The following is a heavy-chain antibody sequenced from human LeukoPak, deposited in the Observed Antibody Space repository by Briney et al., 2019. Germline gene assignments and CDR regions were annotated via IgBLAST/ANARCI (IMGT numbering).Heavy chain of an antibody. D-gene: IGHD6-19*01. V-gene: IGHV3-15*01. CDR2: IKSKTDGGTT. CDR1: GFTFSNAW. CDR3: TTTTIEGSGWYDY. Sequence: GGSLRLSCAASGFTFSNAWMSWVRQAPGKGLEWVGRIKSKTDGGTTDYAAPVKGRFTISRDDSKNTLYLQMNSLKTEDTAVYYCTTTTIEGSGWYDYWGQGTLVTVSS. J-gene: IGHJ4*02.